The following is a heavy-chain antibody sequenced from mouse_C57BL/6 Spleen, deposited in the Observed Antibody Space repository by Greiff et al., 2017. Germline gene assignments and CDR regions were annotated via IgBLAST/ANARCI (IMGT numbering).Heavy chain of an antibody. CDR2: ISNGDGST. V-gene: IGHV5-12*01. Sequence: EVQLVESGGGLVQPGGSLKLSCAASGFTFSDYYMYWVRQTPEKRLEWVAYISNGDGSTCYPDTVKGRFTISRDNAKNTLYLQMSRLKSDDTAMYYCASVTTVVEGYFDVWGTGTTVTVSS. CDR1: GFTFSDYY. CDR3: ASVTTVVEGYFDV. J-gene: IGHJ1*03. D-gene: IGHD1-1*01.